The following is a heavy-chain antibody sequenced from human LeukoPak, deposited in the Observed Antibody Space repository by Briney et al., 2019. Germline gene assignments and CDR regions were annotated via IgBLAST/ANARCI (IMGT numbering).Heavy chain of an antibody. J-gene: IGHJ4*02. CDR3: ARALSSSWYLRPAYFDY. CDR1: GFTFSSYA. CDR2: IYYSGST. D-gene: IGHD6-13*01. Sequence: GSLRLSCAASGFTFSSYAMHWVRQAPGKGLEWIGSIYYSGSTYYNPSLKSRVTISVDTSKNQFSLKLSSVTAADTAVYYCARALSSSWYLRPAYFDYWGQGTLVTVSS. V-gene: IGHV4-39*07.